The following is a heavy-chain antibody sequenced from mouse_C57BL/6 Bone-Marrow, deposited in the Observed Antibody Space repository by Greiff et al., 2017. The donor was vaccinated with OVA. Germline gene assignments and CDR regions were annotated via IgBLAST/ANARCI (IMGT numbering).Heavy chain of an antibody. D-gene: IGHD1-1*01. CDR3: ARYGPLYGSSYCAMDY. Sequence: EVKVIESGPGLAKPSQTLSLTCSVTGYSITSDYWNWIRKFPGNKLEYMGYISYSGSTYYNPSLKSRISITRDTSKNQYYLQLNSVTTEDTATYYCARYGPLYGSSYCAMDYWGQGTSVTVSS. V-gene: IGHV3-8*01. J-gene: IGHJ4*01. CDR1: GYSITSDY. CDR2: ISYSGST.